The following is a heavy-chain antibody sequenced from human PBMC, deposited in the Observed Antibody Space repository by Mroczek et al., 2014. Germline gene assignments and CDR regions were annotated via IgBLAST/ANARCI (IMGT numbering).Heavy chain of an antibody. CDR3: AREEVDILTGYLFDY. CDR1: GYTFTGYY. J-gene: IGHJ4*02. CDR2: INPNSGGT. D-gene: IGHD3-9*01. Sequence: QLVESGAEVKKPGASVKVSCKASGYTFTGYYMHWVRQAPGQGLEWMGWINPNSGGTNYAQKFQGRVTMTRDTSISTAYMELSRLRSDDTAVYYCAREEVDILTGYLFDYWGQGTLVTVSS. V-gene: IGHV1-2*02.